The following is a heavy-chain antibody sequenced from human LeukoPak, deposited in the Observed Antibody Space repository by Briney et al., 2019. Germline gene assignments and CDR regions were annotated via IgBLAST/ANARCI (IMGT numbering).Heavy chain of an antibody. Sequence: PSETLSLTCTVSGGSISNSSFYWGWIRQPPGKGLECIASISYPGSTFYNPSLRSRVTISVDTSKNQFSLRLSSVTAADTAVYYCARIPRYSSSWSSYWGQGTLVTVSS. V-gene: IGHV4-39*01. D-gene: IGHD6-13*01. CDR2: ISYPGST. CDR3: ARIPRYSSSWSSY. J-gene: IGHJ4*02. CDR1: GGSISNSSFY.